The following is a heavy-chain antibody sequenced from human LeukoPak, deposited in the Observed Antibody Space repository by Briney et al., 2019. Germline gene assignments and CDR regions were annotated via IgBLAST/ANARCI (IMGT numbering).Heavy chain of an antibody. J-gene: IGHJ4*02. CDR2: IYSGGST. V-gene: IGHV3-53*01. Sequence: GGSLRLSCAASGFTVSSNYMSWVRQAPGKGLEWASVIYSGGSTYYADSVKGRFTISRDNSKNTLYLQMNSLRAEDTAVYYCARDYSGYFDYWGQGTLVTVSS. D-gene: IGHD2-21*01. CDR1: GFTVSSNY. CDR3: ARDYSGYFDY.